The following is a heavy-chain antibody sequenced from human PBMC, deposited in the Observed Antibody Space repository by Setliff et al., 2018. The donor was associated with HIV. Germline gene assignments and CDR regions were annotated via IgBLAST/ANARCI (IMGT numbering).Heavy chain of an antibody. J-gene: IGHJ3*02. Sequence: SETLSLTCAVYGESFSGYYWSWIRQPPGKGLEWIGSIYYSGSTSYNPSLKSRVTISVDTSKNQFSLKVSSVTAADTAVFYCARVKGLDAFDIWGQGTMVTVSS. CDR3: ARVKGLDAFDI. CDR2: IYYSGST. CDR1: GESFSGYY. V-gene: IGHV4-34*01.